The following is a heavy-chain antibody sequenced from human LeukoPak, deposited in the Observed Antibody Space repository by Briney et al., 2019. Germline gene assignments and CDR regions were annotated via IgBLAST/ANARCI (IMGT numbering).Heavy chain of an antibody. CDR2: ISSSSSTI. J-gene: IGHJ3*02. V-gene: IGHV3-48*01. D-gene: IGHD5-24*01. CDR1: GFTFNSYG. CDR3: ARDLDGSDAFDI. Sequence: GGSLRLSCSASGFTFNSYGMHWVRQAPGKGLEWVSYISSSSSTIYYADSVKGRFTISRDNAKNSLYLQMNSLRAEDTAVYYCARDLDGSDAFDIWGQGTMVTVSS.